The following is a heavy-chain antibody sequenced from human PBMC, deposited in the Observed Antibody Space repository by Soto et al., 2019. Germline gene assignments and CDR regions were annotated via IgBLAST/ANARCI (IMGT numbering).Heavy chain of an antibody. Sequence: QVHLVQSGAEVKKPGASVKVSCKASGYTFTTYSMHWVRQTPGHGLEWMGVINPSGGRTSYAQKFQGRVTMTRDTSTSTVHMELSSLGSDDTAVYYCARPDEGGYSSNHHYYYALDVWGQGTTVTV. D-gene: IGHD3-22*01. CDR2: INPSGGRT. V-gene: IGHV1-46*01. CDR1: GYTFTTYS. CDR3: ARPDEGGYSSNHHYYYALDV. J-gene: IGHJ6*02.